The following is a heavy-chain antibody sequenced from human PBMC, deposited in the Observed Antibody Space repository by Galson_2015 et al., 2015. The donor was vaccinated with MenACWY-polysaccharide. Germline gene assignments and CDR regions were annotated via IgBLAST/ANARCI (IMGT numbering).Heavy chain of an antibody. V-gene: IGHV3-49*03. Sequence: SLRLSCAASGFTFGDYAMAWFRQAPGKGLEWVGFIRCKASGETTGYAASVKGRFTISRDDSKSIAYLEMNSLITEDTAVYFCTRDRPLDYWGQGTLVTVSS. CDR3: TRDRPLDY. J-gene: IGHJ4*02. CDR2: IRCKASGETT. CDR1: GFTFGDYA.